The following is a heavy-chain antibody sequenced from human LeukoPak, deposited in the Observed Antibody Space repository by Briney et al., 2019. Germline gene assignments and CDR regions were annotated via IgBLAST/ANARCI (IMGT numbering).Heavy chain of an antibody. J-gene: IGHJ4*02. Sequence: VASVKVSCKASGYTFTSYYMHWVRQAPGQGLEWMGIINPSGGSTSYAQKFRGRLTMTRDTSTSTVYMELRSLRSEDTAVYYCARDHYHKIHSVMVTAPDYWGQGTLVIVSS. CDR3: ARDHYHKIHSVMVTAPDY. V-gene: IGHV1-46*01. D-gene: IGHD2-21*02. CDR1: GYTFTSYY. CDR2: INPSGGST.